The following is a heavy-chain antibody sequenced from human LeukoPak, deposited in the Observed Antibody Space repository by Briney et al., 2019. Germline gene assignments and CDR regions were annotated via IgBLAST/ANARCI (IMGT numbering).Heavy chain of an antibody. CDR3: ARDKHSASYTGGRYYPYYFDS. CDR1: GGSISNSF. D-gene: IGHD2-8*02. J-gene: IGHJ4*02. CDR2: ISYSGST. V-gene: IGHV4-59*01. Sequence: SETLSLTCTVSGGSISNSFWSWIRQPPDKGLEFIGCISYSGSTKYDPSLKSRLTMSVDTAKNQVSLNLTSVTAADTAVYYCARDKHSASYTGGRYYPYYFDSWGQGTLVTVSS.